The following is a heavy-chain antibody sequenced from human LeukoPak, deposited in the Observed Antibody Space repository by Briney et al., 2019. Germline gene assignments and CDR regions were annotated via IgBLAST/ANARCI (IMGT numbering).Heavy chain of an antibody. CDR2: MKEDGSEK. V-gene: IGHV3-7*01. CDR3: ARDWGDGFDY. CDR1: GFTFRTYW. J-gene: IGHJ4*02. Sequence: GSLRLSCAASGFTFRTYWMTWVRQAPGKGLDWVASMKEDGSEKYYVDSVKGRFTISRDNTKNSLYLQTNSLRAEDTAVYYCARDWGDGFDYWGQGTLVTVSS. D-gene: IGHD2-21*02.